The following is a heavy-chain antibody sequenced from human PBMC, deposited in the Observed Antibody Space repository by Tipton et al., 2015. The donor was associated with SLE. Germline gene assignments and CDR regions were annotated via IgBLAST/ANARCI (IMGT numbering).Heavy chain of an antibody. CDR3: ARVSEILSAFDI. D-gene: IGHD5-24*01. CDR1: GGSFSESY. V-gene: IGHV4-34*01. J-gene: IGHJ3*02. CDR2: INHSGST. Sequence: LRLSRAVYGGSFSESYWSWIRQPPGKGLEWIGQINHSGSTNYNPSLKSRVTISADTSKNQFSLRLSSVAAADTAVYYCARVSEILSAFDIWGQGTLVTVSS.